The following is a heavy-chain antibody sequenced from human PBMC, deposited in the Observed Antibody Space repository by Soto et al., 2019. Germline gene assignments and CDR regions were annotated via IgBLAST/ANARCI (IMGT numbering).Heavy chain of an antibody. Sequence: GASVKVSCKASGYTFTSYGISWVRQAPGQGLEWMGWISAYNGNTNYAQKLQGRVTMTTDTSTSTAYMELRSLRSDDTAVYYCARDSYCTNGVCLLRSFDYWGQGTLVTVSS. J-gene: IGHJ4*02. CDR3: ARDSYCTNGVCLLRSFDY. CDR2: ISAYNGNT. V-gene: IGHV1-18*01. CDR1: GYTFTSYG. D-gene: IGHD2-8*01.